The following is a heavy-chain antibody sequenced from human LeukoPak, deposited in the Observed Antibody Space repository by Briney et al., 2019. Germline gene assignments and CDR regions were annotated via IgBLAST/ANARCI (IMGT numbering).Heavy chain of an antibody. V-gene: IGHV3-30*18. CDR2: ISYDGSNK. CDR3: AKDVILLDSSGSFDY. Sequence: GGSLRLSCAASGFTFSSYGMHWVRQAPGKALEWVAVISYDGSNKYYADSVKGRFTTSRDNSKNTLYLQMNSLRAEDTAVYYCAKDVILLDSSGSFDYWGQGTLVTVSS. CDR1: GFTFSSYG. D-gene: IGHD3-22*01. J-gene: IGHJ4*02.